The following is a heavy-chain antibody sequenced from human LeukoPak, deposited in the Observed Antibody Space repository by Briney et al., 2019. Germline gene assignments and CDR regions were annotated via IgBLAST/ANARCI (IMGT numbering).Heavy chain of an antibody. CDR2: IKSKTDGGTT. V-gene: IGHV3-15*01. CDR1: GFSFSTHA. Sequence: GGSLRLSCAASGFSFSTHAMGWVRQAPGKGLEWVGRIKSKTDGGTTDYAAPVKGRFTISRDDSKNTLYLQINSLKTEDTAVYYCTTDRGYSTSDFDYWGQGTLVTVSS. CDR3: TTDRGYSTSDFDY. J-gene: IGHJ4*02. D-gene: IGHD3-3*01.